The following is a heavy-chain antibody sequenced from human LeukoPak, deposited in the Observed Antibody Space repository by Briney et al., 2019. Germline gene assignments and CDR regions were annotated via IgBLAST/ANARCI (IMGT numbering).Heavy chain of an antibody. J-gene: IGHJ4*02. Sequence: GRSLRLSCAASGFAFSSYAMHWVRQAPGKGLEWVAVISYDGNNKYYADSEKGRFTISRDNSKNTLYLQMNSLRAEDTAVYYCARGAMVVIPIDFWGQGTLVTVSS. CDR1: GFAFSSYA. CDR2: ISYDGNNK. D-gene: IGHD2-21*01. CDR3: ARGAMVVIPIDF. V-gene: IGHV3-30-3*01.